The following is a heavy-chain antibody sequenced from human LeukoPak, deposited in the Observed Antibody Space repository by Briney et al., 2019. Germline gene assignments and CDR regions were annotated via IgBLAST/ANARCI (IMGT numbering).Heavy chain of an antibody. CDR2: IRSKVYGGTT. J-gene: IGHJ6*03. D-gene: IGHD1-26*01. CDR1: GFIFGDYA. Sequence: GGSLRLSCTTSGFIFGDYAMNWVRQAPGKGLEWVGFIRSKVYGGTTEYAASVKGRFTISKDDSKSTAYLQMSSLKIEDTAVYYCTREVGSYLASDYYYYMDVWGKGTTVTISS. CDR3: TREVGSYLASDYYYYMDV. V-gene: IGHV3-49*04.